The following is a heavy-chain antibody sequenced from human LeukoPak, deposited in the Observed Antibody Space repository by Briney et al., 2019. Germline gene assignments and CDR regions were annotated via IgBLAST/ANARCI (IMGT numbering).Heavy chain of an antibody. CDR2: IKQDGSEK. Sequence: PGGSLRLSCAASGFTFSSYWMSWVRQAPGKGLEWVANIKQDGSEKYYVDSVKGRFTISRDNAKNSLYLQMNSLRAEDTAVYYCARVRGGYCSSTSCPHGMDYWGQGTLVTVSS. J-gene: IGHJ4*02. D-gene: IGHD2-2*01. CDR1: GFTFSSYW. CDR3: ARVRGGYCSSTSCPHGMDY. V-gene: IGHV3-7*04.